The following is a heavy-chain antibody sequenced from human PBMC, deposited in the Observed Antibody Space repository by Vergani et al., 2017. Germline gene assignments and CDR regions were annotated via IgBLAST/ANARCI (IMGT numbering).Heavy chain of an antibody. Sequence: EVQLVESGGGLVKPGGSLRLSCAASGFTFSNAWMSWVRQAPGKGLEWVGRIKSKTDGGTTDYAAPVKGRFTISRDDSKNTLYLQMNSLRAEDTAVYYCARDTNLRGIAARVGWFDPWGQGTLVTVSS. V-gene: IGHV3-15*01. J-gene: IGHJ5*02. D-gene: IGHD6-6*01. CDR3: ARDTNLRGIAARVGWFDP. CDR1: GFTFSNAW. CDR2: IKSKTDGGTT.